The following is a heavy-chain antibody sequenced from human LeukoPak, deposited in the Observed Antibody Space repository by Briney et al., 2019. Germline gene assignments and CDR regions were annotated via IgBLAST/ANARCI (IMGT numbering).Heavy chain of an antibody. D-gene: IGHD7-27*01. V-gene: IGHV3-21*01. Sequence: PGGSLRLSCAASGFTFDDYGMTWVRQSPGKGLEWVSSISRNSGYIYYTDSMKGRLTISRDNANNSLYLQMNNLRAEDTAMYYCARGRRTGDRGYYFDYWGQGTLVTVSS. CDR1: GFTFDDYG. J-gene: IGHJ4*02. CDR3: ARGRRTGDRGYYFDY. CDR2: ISRNSGYI.